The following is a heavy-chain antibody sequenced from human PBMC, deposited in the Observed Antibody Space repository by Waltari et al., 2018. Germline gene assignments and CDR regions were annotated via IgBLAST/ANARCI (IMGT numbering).Heavy chain of an antibody. CDR1: GGSISSGSYY. V-gene: IGHV4-61*02. J-gene: IGHJ3*02. Sequence: QVQLQESGPGLVKPSQTLSLTCTVSGGSISSGSYYWSWIRQPAGKGLEWIGRIYTSGSTNYNPSLKSRVTISVDTSKNQFSLKLSSVTAADTAVYYCARRELITMDAFDIWGQGTMVTVSS. CDR3: ARRELITMDAFDI. CDR2: IYTSGST. D-gene: IGHD3-10*01.